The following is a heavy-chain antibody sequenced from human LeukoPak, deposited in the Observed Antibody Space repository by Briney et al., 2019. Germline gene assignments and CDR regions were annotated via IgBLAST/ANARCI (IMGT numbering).Heavy chain of an antibody. J-gene: IGHJ4*02. V-gene: IGHV3-48*04. D-gene: IGHD6-19*01. CDR3: AKDNRRHYTSGPNPDSLH. CDR2: ISSSSSTI. Sequence: GGSLRLSCAASGFTLSSFSMNWVRLAPGKGLEWLSYISSSSSTIYYADSVKGRFTISRDNAKNSLYLQMNSLRVEDTAFYYCAKDNRRHYTSGPNPDSLHWGQGALVTVSS. CDR1: GFTLSSFS.